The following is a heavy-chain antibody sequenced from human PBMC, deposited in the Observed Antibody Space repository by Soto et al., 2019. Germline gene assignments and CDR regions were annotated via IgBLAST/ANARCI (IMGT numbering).Heavy chain of an antibody. Sequence: QVQLVQSGAEVKKPGSSVKVSCKASGGTFSSYTISWVRQAPGQGLEWMGRIIPILGIANYAQKFQGRVTITPDKATSTAYIELSSLRSEDTAVYYCARGGYCSSTSCYVEYFQHWGQGTLVTVSS. J-gene: IGHJ1*01. D-gene: IGHD2-2*01. CDR1: GGTFSSYT. CDR3: ARGGYCSSTSCYVEYFQH. V-gene: IGHV1-69*02. CDR2: IIPILGIA.